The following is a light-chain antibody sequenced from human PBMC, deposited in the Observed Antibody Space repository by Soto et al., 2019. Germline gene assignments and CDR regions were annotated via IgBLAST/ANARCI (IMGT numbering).Light chain of an antibody. CDR1: QCIRSY. J-gene: IGKJ2*01. V-gene: IGKV1-39*01. CDR3: QQRYTTLYT. CDR2: AAS. Sequence: DIQMTQSPSSLSASVGDRVTITCRVSQCIRSYLNWYQQNPVKAPKLLIYAASSLQSGVPSRFRGSGPGTDFTHTISSMQPEDFATYYCQQRYTTLYTFGQGTKVELK.